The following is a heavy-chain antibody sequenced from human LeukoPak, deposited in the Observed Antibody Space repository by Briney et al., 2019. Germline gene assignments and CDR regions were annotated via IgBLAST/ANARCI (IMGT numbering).Heavy chain of an antibody. CDR1: GYTFTSYG. D-gene: IGHD3-10*01. J-gene: IGHJ6*03. V-gene: IGHV1-18*01. CDR3: ARDGIMVRGVIFPPGDFMDV. CDR2: ISAYNGNT. Sequence: GASVKVSCKASGYTFTSYGISWVRQAPGQGLEWMGWISAYNGNTNYAQKLQGRVTMTTDTSTSTAYMELRSLRSDDTAVYYCARDGIMVRGVIFPPGDFMDVWGKGTTVTISS.